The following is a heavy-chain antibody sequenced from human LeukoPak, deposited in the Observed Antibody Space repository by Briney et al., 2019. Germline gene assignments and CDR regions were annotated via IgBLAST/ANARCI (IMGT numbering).Heavy chain of an antibody. Sequence: GGSLRLSCAASGFTFSSYWMHWVRHAPGKGLVWVSCINSDGSSTSYADSVKGRFTISRDNAKNTLYLQMNSLRAEDTAVYYCPSPRKTYSSSSLDYWGQGTLVTLSS. CDR3: PSPRKTYSSSSLDY. CDR1: GFTFSSYW. CDR2: INSDGSST. V-gene: IGHV3-74*01. D-gene: IGHD6-6*01. J-gene: IGHJ4*02.